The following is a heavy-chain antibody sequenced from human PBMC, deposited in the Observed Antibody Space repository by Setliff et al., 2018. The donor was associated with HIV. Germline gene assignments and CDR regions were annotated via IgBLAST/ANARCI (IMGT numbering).Heavy chain of an antibody. CDR2: IHSSGST. Sequence: SETLSLTCSVSSGSVSGYYWGWIRQPPGKKLEWIGYIHSSGSTIYSASLKSRVSISVDTSKNQVSLKLSSVTAADTAVYYCARPHSTIYYYVAFDIWGQGTMVTVSS. D-gene: IGHD3-22*01. V-gene: IGHV4-59*08. J-gene: IGHJ3*02. CDR1: SGSVSGYY. CDR3: ARPHSTIYYYVAFDI.